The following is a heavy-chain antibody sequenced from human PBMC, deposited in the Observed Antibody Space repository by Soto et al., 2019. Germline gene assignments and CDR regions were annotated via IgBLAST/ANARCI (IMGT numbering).Heavy chain of an antibody. CDR2: IIPIFGTA. Sequence: TCTVSGGSVSSYAISWVRQAPGQGLEWMGGIIPIFGTANYAQKFQGRVTITADESTSTAYMELSSLRSEDTAVYYCARVRIQLWSRNWFDPWGQGTLVT. D-gene: IGHD5-18*01. V-gene: IGHV1-69*01. CDR3: ARVRIQLWSRNWFDP. CDR1: GGSVSSYA. J-gene: IGHJ5*02.